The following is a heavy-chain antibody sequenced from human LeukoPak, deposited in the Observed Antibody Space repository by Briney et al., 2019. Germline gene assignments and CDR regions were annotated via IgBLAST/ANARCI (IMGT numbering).Heavy chain of an antibody. Sequence: ASVKVSCKASGYTFTSYYMHWVRQAPGQGLEWMGGIIPIFGTANYAQKLQGRVTMTTDTSTSTAYMELRSLRSDDTAVYYCARVWVGYFDYWGQGTLVTVSS. CDR1: GYTFTSYY. D-gene: IGHD1-26*01. J-gene: IGHJ4*02. CDR3: ARVWVGYFDY. CDR2: IIPIFGTA. V-gene: IGHV1-18*04.